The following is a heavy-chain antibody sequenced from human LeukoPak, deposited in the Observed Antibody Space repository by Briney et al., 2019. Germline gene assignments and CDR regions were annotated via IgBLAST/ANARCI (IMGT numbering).Heavy chain of an antibody. CDR2: INQDGSER. Sequence: GGSLRLSCAASGFTFSSHWMTWVRQAPGKGLEWVANINQDGSERYYVDSVKGRFTISRDNAKNSLYLQMNSLRAEDTAVYYCARDNYDQFPPVTTYYYYYYMDVWGKGTTVTVSS. V-gene: IGHV3-7*01. D-gene: IGHD3-16*01. CDR3: ARDNYDQFPPVTTYYYYYYMDV. J-gene: IGHJ6*03. CDR1: GFTFSSHW.